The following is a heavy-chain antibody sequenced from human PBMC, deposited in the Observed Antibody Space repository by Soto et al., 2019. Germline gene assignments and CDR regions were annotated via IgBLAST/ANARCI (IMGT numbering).Heavy chain of an antibody. V-gene: IGHV4-39*01. CDR3: ATRQGGSYNWFDP. Sequence: SETLSLTCTVSGGSISRSSYSWAWIRQPPGKGLEWIGTLYYSGNTYYNPPLKSRVTISVDTSKNQFSLKLSSVTAADTAVYYCATRQGGSYNWFDPWGQGTLVTVSS. J-gene: IGHJ5*02. D-gene: IGHD2-15*01. CDR1: GGSISRSSYS. CDR2: LYYSGNT.